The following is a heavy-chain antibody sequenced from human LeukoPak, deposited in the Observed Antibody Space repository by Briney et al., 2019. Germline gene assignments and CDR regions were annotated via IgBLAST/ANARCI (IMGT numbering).Heavy chain of an antibody. CDR3: ARDGGSYPDAFDI. Sequence: GASVKVSCKASGGTFSSYAISWVRQAPGQGLEWVGRIIPILGIANYTQKFQGRVTITADKSTSTAYMELSSLRSEDTAVYYCARDGGSYPDAFDIWGQGTMVTVSS. V-gene: IGHV1-69*04. J-gene: IGHJ3*02. CDR1: GGTFSSYA. CDR2: IIPILGIA. D-gene: IGHD1-26*01.